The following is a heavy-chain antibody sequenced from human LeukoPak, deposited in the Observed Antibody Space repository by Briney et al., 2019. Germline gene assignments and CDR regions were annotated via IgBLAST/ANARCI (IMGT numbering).Heavy chain of an antibody. CDR3: ARGEVYGDYGPGSWFDP. D-gene: IGHD4-17*01. CDR2: IYYSGST. Sequence: SETLSLTCTVSGGSISSYYWSWIRQPPGKGLEWIGYIYYSGSTNYNPSLKSRVTISVDTSKNQFSLKLSSVTAADTAVHYCARGEVYGDYGPGSWFDPWGQGTLVTVSS. CDR1: GGSISSYY. J-gene: IGHJ5*02. V-gene: IGHV4-59*01.